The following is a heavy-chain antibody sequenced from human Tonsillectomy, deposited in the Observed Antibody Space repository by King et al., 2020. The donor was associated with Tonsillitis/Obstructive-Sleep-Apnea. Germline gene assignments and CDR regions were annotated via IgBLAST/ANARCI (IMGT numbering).Heavy chain of an antibody. D-gene: IGHD4-11*01. CDR2: INHSGST. J-gene: IGHJ5*02. CDR3: ARGSKTPNNWFDP. V-gene: IGHV4-34*01. CDR1: GGSFSGYY. Sequence: VQLQQWGAGLLKPSETLSLTCAVYGGSFSGYYWSWIRQPPGKGLEWIGEINHSGSTNYNPSLKSRVTISVDTSKNQFSLKLSSVTAADTAVYYCARGSKTPNNWFDPWGQGTLVTVSS.